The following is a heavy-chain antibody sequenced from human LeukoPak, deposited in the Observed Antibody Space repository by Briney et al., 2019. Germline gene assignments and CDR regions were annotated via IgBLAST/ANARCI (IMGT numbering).Heavy chain of an antibody. CDR3: AKTPPRYYVKGSYPDY. V-gene: IGHV3-30*02. Sequence: GASLRLSCATSRFIFTSYDMHWFRQAPGKGLEWVAFISYSETATYHADSVKGRFTISRDNSKDTLYLQMNSLRAEDTAVYYCAKTPPRYYVKGSYPDYWGQGTLVIVSS. J-gene: IGHJ4*02. D-gene: IGHD3-10*02. CDR1: RFIFTSYD. CDR2: ISYSETAT.